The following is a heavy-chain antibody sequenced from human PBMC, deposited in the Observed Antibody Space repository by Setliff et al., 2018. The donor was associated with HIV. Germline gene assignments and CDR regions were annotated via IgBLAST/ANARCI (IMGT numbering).Heavy chain of an antibody. V-gene: IGHV4-39*02. D-gene: IGHD2-2*03. CDR1: GDSFSTSSYF. CDR3: TRGGRGDPALATTRLGY. Sequence: PSETLSLTCSVSGDSFSTSSYFWGWVRQSPGGGLDWIGNVFYTGFTHYNPSLKSRVTITIDKSKNHFSLSLAAVGDSDTAVYYCTRGGRGDPALATTRLGYWGQGKLVTV. CDR2: VFYTGFT. J-gene: IGHJ1*01.